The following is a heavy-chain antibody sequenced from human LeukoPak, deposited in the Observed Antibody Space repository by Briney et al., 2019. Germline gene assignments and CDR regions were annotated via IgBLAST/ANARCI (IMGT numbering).Heavy chain of an antibody. CDR2: TYYSGST. CDR3: ARRSAYGDYLNWFDP. CDR1: GGSISSYY. D-gene: IGHD4-17*01. V-gene: IGHV4-59*08. J-gene: IGHJ5*02. Sequence: SETLSLTCTISGGSISSYYWSWIRQPPGKGLEWIGYTYYSGSTNYNPSLKSRVTISLDTSKNQFSLKLSSVTAADTAVYYCARRSAYGDYLNWFDPWGQGTLVTVSS.